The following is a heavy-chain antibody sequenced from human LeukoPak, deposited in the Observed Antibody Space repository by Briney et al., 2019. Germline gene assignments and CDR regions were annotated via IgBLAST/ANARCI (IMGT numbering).Heavy chain of an antibody. CDR3: ARQRGYGDYVSY. J-gene: IGHJ4*02. V-gene: IGHV4-39*01. Sequence: PSETLSLTCTVSGGSISSSSYYWGWIRQPPGKGLEWIGSIYYSGSTYYNPSLKSRVTISVDTSKNQFSLKLSSVTAADTAVYYCARQRGYGDYVSYWGQGTLVTVSS. CDR2: IYYSGST. CDR1: GGSISSSSYY. D-gene: IGHD4-17*01.